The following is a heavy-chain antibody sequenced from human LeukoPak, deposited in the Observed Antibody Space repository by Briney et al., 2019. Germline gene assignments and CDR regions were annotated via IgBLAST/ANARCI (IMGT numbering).Heavy chain of an antibody. Sequence: SETLPLTCTVSGDSISSGGYYWSWIRQHPGKGLEWIGYIYYSGSTFYNPSLTSRLTISVDTSKTQFSLKLSSVTAADTAVYFCARLRAASGSFDYWGQGTLVTVSS. V-gene: IGHV4-31*03. D-gene: IGHD6-13*01. CDR3: ARLRAASGSFDY. CDR2: IYYSGST. J-gene: IGHJ4*02. CDR1: GDSISSGGYY.